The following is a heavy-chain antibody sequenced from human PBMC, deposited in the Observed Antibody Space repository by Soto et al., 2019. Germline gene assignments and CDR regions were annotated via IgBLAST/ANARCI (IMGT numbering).Heavy chain of an antibody. V-gene: IGHV3-33*01. D-gene: IGHD3-10*01. CDR2: IWSDGSNE. CDR1: EFTFSRHG. J-gene: IGHJ6*03. CDR3: ARERTFGDNKHNYMDV. Sequence: QVQLVESGGGVVQPGRSLRLSCAASEFTFSRHGMHWVRQAPGKGLQWVGVIWSDGSNEVYADSVKGRFIISRYNSKNILDLQMNSLRAEDTAVYYCARERTFGDNKHNYMDVWGTGITVTVSS.